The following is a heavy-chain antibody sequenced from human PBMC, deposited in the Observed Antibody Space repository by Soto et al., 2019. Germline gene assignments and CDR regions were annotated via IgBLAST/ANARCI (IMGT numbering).Heavy chain of an antibody. CDR3: ARRAAAGRSFDY. J-gene: IGHJ4*02. CDR2: ISSSGNSI. V-gene: IGHV3-11*01. Sequence: PGGSLRLSCAASGFTFSDYYMTWIRQAPGKGLEWGSYISSSGNSIYYADSVRGRFTVSRDDAKNSLFLQMNSLRAEDTAVYDCARRAAAGRSFDYWGLGTLVTVSS. D-gene: IGHD6-13*01. CDR1: GFTFSDYY.